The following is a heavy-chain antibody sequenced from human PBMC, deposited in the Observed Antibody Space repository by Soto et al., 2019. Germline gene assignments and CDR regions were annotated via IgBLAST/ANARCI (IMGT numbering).Heavy chain of an antibody. CDR2: INPNSGGT. CDR1: GYTFTDYY. J-gene: IGHJ4*02. CDR3: ATGRYCSGGRCGYYFDY. Sequence: QVHLVQSGAEVKKPGASVKVSCKASGYTFTDYYIHWVRQAPGQGLEWMGWINPNSGGTNFAQRFQGRVTMTRDTSITTAYMELSSLRSDDTAVYYCATGRYCSGGRCGYYFDYWGQGTLVPVSS. V-gene: IGHV1-2*02. D-gene: IGHD2-15*01.